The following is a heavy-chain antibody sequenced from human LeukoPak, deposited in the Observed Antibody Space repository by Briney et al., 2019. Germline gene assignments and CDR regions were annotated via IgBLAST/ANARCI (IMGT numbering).Heavy chain of an antibody. Sequence: GESLRLSCTASGFIFSDYVMIWVRQAPGKGLEWVSGITASGDRTYCGDSVKGRFTVSRDNSKNTVYLEMNSLRVDDTAVYYCARRDIVVIVSASDYWGQGTLVTVSS. CDR2: ITASGDRT. CDR1: GFIFSDYV. CDR3: ARRDIVVIVSASDY. D-gene: IGHD2-15*01. V-gene: IGHV3-23*01. J-gene: IGHJ4*02.